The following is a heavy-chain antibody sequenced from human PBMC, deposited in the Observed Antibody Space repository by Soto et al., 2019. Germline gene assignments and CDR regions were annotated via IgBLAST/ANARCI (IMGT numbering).Heavy chain of an antibody. CDR3: ARRSVSHSNAFDF. D-gene: IGHD2-15*01. CDR2: FIPIIGGG. CDR1: GGTFRNLA. J-gene: IGHJ3*01. V-gene: IGHV1-69*01. Sequence: QVQLVQSGAEVKKPGSSVKVSCKASGGTFRNLAINWVRQAPGQGLEWMGGFIPIIGGGINAQKFQGRVTITSDESTSPAYMELSSLKSEDTAMYFCARRSVSHSNAFDFWGQGTMVTVSS.